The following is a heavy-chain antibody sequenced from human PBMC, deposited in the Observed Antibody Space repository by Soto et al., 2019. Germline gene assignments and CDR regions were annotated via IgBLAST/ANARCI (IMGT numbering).Heavy chain of an antibody. J-gene: IGHJ4*02. D-gene: IGHD4-4*01. V-gene: IGHV1-46*01. CDR1: GGTFSSYT. Sequence: ASVKVSCKASGGTFSSYTISWVRQAPGQGLEWMGRIIPSGGSTIYSQNFQGRFSVTRDTSTSTVYMELSSLRSEDTAVYYCARGGDDYNFGAVDSGQGTPVTVSS. CDR2: IIPSGGST. CDR3: ARGGDDYNFGAVD.